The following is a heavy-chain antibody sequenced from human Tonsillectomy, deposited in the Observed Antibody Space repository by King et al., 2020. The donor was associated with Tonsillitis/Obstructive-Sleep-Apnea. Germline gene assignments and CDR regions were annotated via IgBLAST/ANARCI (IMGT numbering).Heavy chain of an antibody. CDR2: ISAYNGYT. CDR3: ARDYGIAAADSGAFDI. CDR1: GYTFTSYA. D-gene: IGHD6-13*01. Sequence: EQLVQSGAEVKKPGASVKVSCKASGYTFTSYAINWVRQAPGQGLEWMGWISAYNGYTNYVQNLQGRVTMTTDTSTGTAYMELRSLRSDDTAVFYCARDYGIAAADSGAFDIWGQGTVVTVSS. V-gene: IGHV1-18*01. J-gene: IGHJ3*02.